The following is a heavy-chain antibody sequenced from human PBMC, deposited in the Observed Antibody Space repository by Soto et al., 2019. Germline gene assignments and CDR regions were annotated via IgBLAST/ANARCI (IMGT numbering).Heavy chain of an antibody. V-gene: IGHV4-31*03. D-gene: IGHD2-2*01. CDR1: GGSISSGGYY. Sequence: TSETLSLTCTVSGGSISSGGYYWSWIRQHPGKGLEWIGYIYHSGSTYYNPSLKSRVTISVDTSKNQFSLKLSSVTAADTAVYYCARVLPAAIGGWFDPWGQGTLVTVSS. J-gene: IGHJ5*02. CDR2: IYHSGST. CDR3: ARVLPAAIGGWFDP.